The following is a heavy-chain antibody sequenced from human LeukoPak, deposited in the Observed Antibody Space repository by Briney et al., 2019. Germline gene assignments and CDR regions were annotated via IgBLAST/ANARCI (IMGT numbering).Heavy chain of an antibody. Sequence: EASVKVSCKASGYTFTSYYMHWVRQAPGQGLEWMGIINPSGGSTSYAQKFQGRVTMTSDTSISSAYMELSRLRSDDRAVYYCARDLYGGTSATFDYWGQGTLVTVSS. D-gene: IGHD4-23*01. CDR3: ARDLYGGTSATFDY. J-gene: IGHJ4*02. CDR2: INPSGGST. CDR1: GYTFTSYY. V-gene: IGHV1-46*01.